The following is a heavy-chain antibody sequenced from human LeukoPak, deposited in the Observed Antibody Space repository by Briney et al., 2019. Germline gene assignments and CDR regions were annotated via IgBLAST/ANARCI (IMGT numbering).Heavy chain of an antibody. CDR3: ARGRKEWYYYGSGTRRNWFDP. V-gene: IGHV4-34*01. CDR2: INHSGST. D-gene: IGHD3-10*01. Sequence: SETLFLTCAVYGGSFSGYYWSWIRQPPGKGLEWIGEINHSGSTNYNPSLKSRVTISVDTSKNQFSLKLSSVTAADTAVYYCARGRKEWYYYGSGTRRNWFDPWGQGTLVTVSS. J-gene: IGHJ5*02. CDR1: GGSFSGYY.